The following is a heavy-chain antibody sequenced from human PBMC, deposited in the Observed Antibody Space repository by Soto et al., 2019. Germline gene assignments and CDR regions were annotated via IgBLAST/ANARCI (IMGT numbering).Heavy chain of an antibody. J-gene: IGHJ4*02. CDR1: GFSLTTRGVG. Sequence: QVTLKESGPTLMKLTQTLTLTCTFSGFSLTTRGVGVAWIRQPPGQALEWLAVIYWDHDKRYSPSLTDRLTHTKDTPNNQVVLTLTNMDPVETATYYCAHIPPGLLSFAYWGPGTTVTVSS. V-gene: IGHV2-5*02. CDR2: IYWDHDK. CDR3: AHIPPGLLSFAY.